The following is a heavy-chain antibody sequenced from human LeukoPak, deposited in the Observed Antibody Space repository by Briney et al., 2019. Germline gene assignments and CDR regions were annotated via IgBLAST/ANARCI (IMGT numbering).Heavy chain of an antibody. D-gene: IGHD6-19*01. J-gene: IGHJ4*02. CDR1: GFTFSSYG. CDR3: AKDGSAWSKDY. Sequence: GGSLRLSCAASGFTFSSYGMHWVRQAPGKGLEWVAVISYDGSNKYYADSVKGRFTISRDNSKNTLYLQMNSLRAEDTAVYYCAKDGSAWSKDYWGQGTLVTVSS. V-gene: IGHV3-30*18. CDR2: ISYDGSNK.